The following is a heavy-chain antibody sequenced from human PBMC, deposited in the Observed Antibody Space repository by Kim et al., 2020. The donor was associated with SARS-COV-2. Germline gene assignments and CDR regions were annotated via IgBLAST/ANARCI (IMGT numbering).Heavy chain of an antibody. J-gene: IGHJ6*02. D-gene: IGHD4-17*01. CDR3: ARRKGLTTRYYYGMDV. CDR2: ISAYNGNT. V-gene: IGHV1-18*04. CDR1: GYTFTSYG. Sequence: ASVKVSCKASGYTFTSYGISWVRQAPGQGLEWMGWISAYNGNTNYAQKLQGRVTMTTDTSTSTAYMELRSLRSDDTAVYYCARRKGLTTRYYYGMDVWGQGTTVTVSS.